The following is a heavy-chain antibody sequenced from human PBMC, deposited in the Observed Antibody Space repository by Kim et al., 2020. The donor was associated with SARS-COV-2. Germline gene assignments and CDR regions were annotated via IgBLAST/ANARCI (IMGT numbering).Heavy chain of an antibody. CDR3: ARGPIYYDYYYGMDV. V-gene: IGHV4-34*01. J-gene: IGHJ6*02. D-gene: IGHD3-10*01. Sequence: SETLSLTCAVYGGSFSGYYWSWIRQPPGKGLEWIGEINHSGSTNYNPSLKSRVTISVDTSKNQFSLKLSSVTAADTAVYYCARGPIYYDYYYGMDVWGQGTTVTVSS. CDR2: INHSGST. CDR1: GGSFSGYY.